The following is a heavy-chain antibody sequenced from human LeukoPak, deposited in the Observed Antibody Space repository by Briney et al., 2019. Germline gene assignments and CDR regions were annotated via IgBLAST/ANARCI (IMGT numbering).Heavy chain of an antibody. Sequence: GGSLRLSCAASGFTFSSYDMSWVRQGPGEGLEWVSGIAASTYYADSVKGRFTISRDNSKNTLYLQMNSLRAEDTAVYYCARVHSGWHFDYWGQGTLVTVSS. V-gene: IGHV3-23*01. CDR3: ARVHSGWHFDY. D-gene: IGHD6-19*01. CDR2: IAAST. CDR1: GFTFSSYD. J-gene: IGHJ4*02.